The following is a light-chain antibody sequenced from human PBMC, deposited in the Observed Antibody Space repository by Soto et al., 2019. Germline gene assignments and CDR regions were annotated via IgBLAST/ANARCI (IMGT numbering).Light chain of an antibody. CDR3: QQYNSYLYT. J-gene: IGKJ2*01. Sequence: DIQMTQSPSTLSASVGDRVTITCRASQSISSWLAWYQQKPGKAPKLLIYKASSLESGVPSRFSGSGSGTDFTLTISSLQPDDFATYYGQQYNSYLYTFGQGTKLEIK. V-gene: IGKV1-5*03. CDR1: QSISSW. CDR2: KAS.